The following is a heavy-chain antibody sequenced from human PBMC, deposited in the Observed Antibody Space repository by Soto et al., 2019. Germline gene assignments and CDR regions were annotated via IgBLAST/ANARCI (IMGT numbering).Heavy chain of an antibody. CDR2: IYPGGSET. CDR1: GYRFTNNW. Sequence: GESLKISCKGSGYRFTNNWIGWVRQMPGKGLEWMGVIYPGGSETRYSPSFQGQVTMSADRSTSTAYLQWSSLKASDTAMYFCVSHDPLEGSAFDVWGQGTMVTVSS. V-gene: IGHV5-51*01. J-gene: IGHJ3*01. D-gene: IGHD2-15*01. CDR3: VSHDPLEGSAFDV.